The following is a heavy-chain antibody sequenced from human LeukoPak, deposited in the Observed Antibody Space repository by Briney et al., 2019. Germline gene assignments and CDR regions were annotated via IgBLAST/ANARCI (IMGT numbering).Heavy chain of an antibody. CDR1: GGSISSYY. V-gene: IGHV4-59*08. CDR2: IYYSGST. D-gene: IGHD3-10*01. Sequence: PSETLSLTCTVSGGSISSYYWSWIRQPPGKGLEWIGYIYYSGSTNYNPSLKSRVTISVDTSKNQFSLKLSSVTAADTAVYYCARHSHLWFGELPKGKGWFDPWGQGTLVTVSS. J-gene: IGHJ5*02. CDR3: ARHSHLWFGELPKGKGWFDP.